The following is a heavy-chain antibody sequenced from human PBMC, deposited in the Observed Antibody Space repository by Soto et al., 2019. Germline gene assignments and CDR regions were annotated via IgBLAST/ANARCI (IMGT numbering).Heavy chain of an antibody. CDR1: GFTFSNYW. D-gene: IGHD2-21*02. CDR2: IDKDGGET. Sequence: LRLSCAASGFTFSNYWMNWARQAPGKGLEWVANIDKDGGETNYVNSVKGRFTISRDNAKNSLYLQMNSLGTEDTAVYYCARQHCGGDCHLDYRGQGTLVTVSS. CDR3: ARQHCGGDCHLDY. V-gene: IGHV3-7*01. J-gene: IGHJ4*02.